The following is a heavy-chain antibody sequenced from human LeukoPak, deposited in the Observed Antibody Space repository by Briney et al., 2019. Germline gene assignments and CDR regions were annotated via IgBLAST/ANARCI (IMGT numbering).Heavy chain of an antibody. CDR1: GGTLSSRG. CDR2: IILNFGTT. V-gene: IGHV1-69*13. Sequence: SVTVSCKASGGTLSSRGFSWVRQAPGQGLEWMGGIILNFGTTNYAQKFQGRVTITADEATSTAYMELSSLRSEDTAVYYCARASIGGNLDFDYWGQGTLVTVSS. D-gene: IGHD4-23*01. CDR3: ARASIGGNLDFDY. J-gene: IGHJ4*02.